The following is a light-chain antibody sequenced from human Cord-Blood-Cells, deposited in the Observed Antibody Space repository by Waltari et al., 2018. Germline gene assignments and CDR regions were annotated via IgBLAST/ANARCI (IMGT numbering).Light chain of an antibody. CDR1: SGFNVGTSR. Sequence: QAVLTQPASLSASPGASASLTCTLRSGFNVGTSRIYWSQQKPGSPPQYLLRYKSDSDKQPGSGVPSRFSGSKDASANAGILLISGLQSEDEADYYCMIWHSSAWVFGGGTKLTVL. CDR2: YKSDSDK. CDR3: MIWHSSAWV. J-gene: IGLJ3*02. V-gene: IGLV5-45*01.